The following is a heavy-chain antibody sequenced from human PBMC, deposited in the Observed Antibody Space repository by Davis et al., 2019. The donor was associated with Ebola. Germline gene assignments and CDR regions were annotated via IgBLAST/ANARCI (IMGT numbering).Heavy chain of an antibody. V-gene: IGHV4-59*08. CDR1: GASISSYY. D-gene: IGHD6-13*01. CDR2: IYYSGST. CDR3: ARRGTSSWYAGWFDP. Sequence: SETLSLTCSVSGASISSYYWSWIRQPPGKGLEWIGYIYYSGSTNYNPSLKSRVTISVDTSKNQFSLKLSFVTAADTAMYYCARRGTSSWYAGWFDPWGQGTLVTVSS. J-gene: IGHJ5*02.